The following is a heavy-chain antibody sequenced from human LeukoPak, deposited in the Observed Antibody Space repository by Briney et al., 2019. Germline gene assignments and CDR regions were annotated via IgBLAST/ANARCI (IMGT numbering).Heavy chain of an antibody. J-gene: IGHJ6*02. CDR2: IKQDGSEK. Sequence: GGSLRLSCAASGFTFSSYWMSWVRQAPGKGLEWVANIKQDGSEKYYVDSVKGRFTISRDNAKNSLCLQMNSLRAEDTAVYYCARDYGDPYYYFYDMDVWGQGTTVTVSS. CDR3: ARDYGDPYYYFYDMDV. CDR1: GFTFSSYW. D-gene: IGHD4-17*01. V-gene: IGHV3-7*01.